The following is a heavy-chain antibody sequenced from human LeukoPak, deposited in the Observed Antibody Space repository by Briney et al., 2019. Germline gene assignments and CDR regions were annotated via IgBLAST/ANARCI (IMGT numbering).Heavy chain of an antibody. CDR3: ARGSDLGVGANFDY. CDR1: GGTFSTYV. J-gene: IGHJ4*02. D-gene: IGHD1-26*01. V-gene: IGHV1-69*13. Sequence: GASVKVSCKASGGTFSTYVISWVRQAPGQGLEWMGGIIPVFGTANYAEKFQDRVTITADESTSTAYMELSSLRSEDTAVYYCARGSDLGVGANFDYWGQGTLVTVSS. CDR2: IIPVFGTA.